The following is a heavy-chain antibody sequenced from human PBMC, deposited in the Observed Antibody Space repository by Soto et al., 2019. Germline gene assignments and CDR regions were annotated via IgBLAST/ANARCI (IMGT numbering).Heavy chain of an antibody. CDR2: MNPYNGDT. J-gene: IGHJ4*02. Sequence: QVQLVQSGAEVKKPGASVKVSCKASGYTFTTYDVNWMRQATGQGPEWLGWMNPYNGDTGYAQKFQSRVTLTRDTSMNTAYLELSSLTYEDTAVYYCARNRRETGDFDYWGQGTLVTVSS. CDR1: GYTFTTYD. D-gene: IGHD7-27*01. CDR3: ARNRRETGDFDY. V-gene: IGHV1-8*02.